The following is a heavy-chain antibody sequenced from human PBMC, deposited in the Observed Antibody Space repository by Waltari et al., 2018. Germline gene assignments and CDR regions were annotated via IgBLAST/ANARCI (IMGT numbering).Heavy chain of an antibody. J-gene: IGHJ4*02. V-gene: IGHV3-7*01. CDR3: SVSLNS. CDR2: IKEDGSER. CDR1: GFTFSNFW. Sequence: EVQLVESGGGLVKPGGSLRLSGAASGFTFSNFWMDWVRQAPGKGLEWVANIKEDGSERHYIDSVKGRFTISRDNAKNLLYLEMNSLRAGDTAVYYCSVSLNSWGQGTLVTVSS.